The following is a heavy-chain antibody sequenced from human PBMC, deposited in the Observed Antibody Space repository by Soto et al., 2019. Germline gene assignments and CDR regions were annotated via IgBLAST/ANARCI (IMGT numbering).Heavy chain of an antibody. Sequence: EVQLLESGGGLVQPGGSLRLSCAASGFTFSSYAMKWVRQAPWKGLEWVSVISGSGGSTYYADSVKGRFTISRDNSKNTLYLQMNSLRAEDTAVYYCASRSSGWYFEYWGQGTLVTVSS. J-gene: IGHJ4*02. V-gene: IGHV3-23*01. CDR2: ISGSGGST. CDR3: ASRSSGWYFEY. D-gene: IGHD6-19*01. CDR1: GFTFSSYA.